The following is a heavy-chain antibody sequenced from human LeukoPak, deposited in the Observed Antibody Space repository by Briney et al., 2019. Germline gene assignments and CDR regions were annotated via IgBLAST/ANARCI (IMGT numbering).Heavy chain of an antibody. CDR2: ISSSSSYI. V-gene: IGHV3-21*01. Sequence: GGSLRLSCAASGFTFSSYSMNWVRQAPGKGLEWVSSISSSSSYIYYADSEKGRFTISRDNAKNPLYLQMNSLRAEDTAVYYCARTGREYQLLWWFDPWGQGTLVTVSS. CDR1: GFTFSSYS. D-gene: IGHD2-2*01. CDR3: ARTGREYQLLWWFDP. J-gene: IGHJ5*02.